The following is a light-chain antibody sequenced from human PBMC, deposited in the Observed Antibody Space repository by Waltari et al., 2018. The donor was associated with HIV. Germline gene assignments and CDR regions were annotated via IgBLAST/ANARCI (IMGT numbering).Light chain of an antibody. CDR1: SLRNYH. CDR3: NARDSSGNHVL. J-gene: IGLJ2*01. CDR2: GKN. Sequence: SSELTQDPAVSVALGQTVRITCQGGSLRNYHATWYQQKPGQAPVLFSYGKNNRPSGIPDRFSGSSSRNTASLTITGTQAEDEADYYCNARDSSGNHVLFGGGTKLTVL. V-gene: IGLV3-19*01.